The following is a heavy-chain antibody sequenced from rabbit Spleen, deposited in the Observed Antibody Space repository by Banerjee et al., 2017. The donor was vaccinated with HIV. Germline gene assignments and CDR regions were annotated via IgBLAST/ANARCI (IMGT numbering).Heavy chain of an antibody. J-gene: IGHJ4*01. CDR1: GVSFSGNSY. CDR3: ARAPDSGYWAVAFDL. CDR2: IYTSSGNT. Sequence: QSLEESGGDLVKPGASLTLTCIASGVSFSGNSYMCWVRQAPGKGLEWIACIYTSSGNTWYASWAKGRFTISKTSSTTVTLQVTSLTTADTATYFCARAPDSGYWAVAFDLWGQGTLVTVS. D-gene: IGHD1-1*01. V-gene: IGHV1S40*01.